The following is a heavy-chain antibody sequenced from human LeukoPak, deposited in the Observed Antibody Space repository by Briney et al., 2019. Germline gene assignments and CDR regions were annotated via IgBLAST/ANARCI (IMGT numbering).Heavy chain of an antibody. Sequence: GGSLRLPCAASGFTFSSYAMSWVRQAPGKGLEWVSAISGSGGSTYYADSVKGRFTISRDNSKNTPYLKMNSLRGEDTAVYYCAKNPRGPMVRGVIPWFDPWGQGTLVTVSS. CDR3: AKNPRGPMVRGVIPWFDP. CDR1: GFTFSSYA. D-gene: IGHD3-10*01. V-gene: IGHV3-23*01. J-gene: IGHJ5*02. CDR2: ISGSGGST.